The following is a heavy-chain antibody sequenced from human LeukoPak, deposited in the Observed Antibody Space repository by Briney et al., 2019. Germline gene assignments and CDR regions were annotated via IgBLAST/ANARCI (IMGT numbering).Heavy chain of an antibody. Sequence: GGSLRLSCAASGFTFTSHGMHWVRQAPGKGLEWVAVISSDGSNKYYADSVKGRFTISRDNSKNTLYLQMNSLRAEDTAVYYCARDYVSEGSGHYYMFDYWGQGTLVTVSS. CDR3: ARDYVSEGSGHYYMFDY. D-gene: IGHD3-22*01. J-gene: IGHJ4*02. CDR2: ISSDGSNK. V-gene: IGHV3-30*03. CDR1: GFTFTSHG.